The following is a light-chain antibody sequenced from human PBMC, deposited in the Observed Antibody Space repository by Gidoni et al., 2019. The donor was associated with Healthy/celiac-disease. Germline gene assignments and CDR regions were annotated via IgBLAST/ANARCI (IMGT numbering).Light chain of an antibody. CDR1: NIGSKN. CDR2: RVT. Sequence: SYELTQPLSVSVALGQTARITCGGNNIGSKNVHWYLQKPGQAPVLVIYRVTSRPSGIPERFSGTNSGNTATLTIGRAQAGDEADYYCQMWDSSIYVVFGGGTKLTVL. V-gene: IGLV3-9*01. CDR3: QMWDSSIYVV. J-gene: IGLJ2*01.